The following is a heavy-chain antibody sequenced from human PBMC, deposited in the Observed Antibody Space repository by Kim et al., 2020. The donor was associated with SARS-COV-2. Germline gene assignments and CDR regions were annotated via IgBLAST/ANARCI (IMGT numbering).Heavy chain of an antibody. J-gene: IGHJ5*02. D-gene: IGHD2-2*03. CDR1: GDSIIRYY. CDR3: ARQLDIVEVTAAIRRGGWFDP. Sequence: SETLSLTCAVSGDSIIRYYWSWIRQPPGKGLEWIGSIDYSGSTNYNPSLKSRVTISVDTSKNQFSLKLTSVTAADTAVYYCARQLDIVEVTAAIRRGGWFDPWGQGTLVIVAS. V-gene: IGHV4-59*08. CDR2: IDYSGST.